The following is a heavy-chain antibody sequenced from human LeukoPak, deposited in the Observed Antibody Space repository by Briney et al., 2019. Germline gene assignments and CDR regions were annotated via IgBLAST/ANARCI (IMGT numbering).Heavy chain of an antibody. CDR1: GYSFTSYW. V-gene: IGHV5-51*01. Sequence: GESLKISCKGSGYSFTSYWIAWVRQMPGKGLEWMGIIYPGDSDTRYSPSFQGQVTISADKSINTAYLQWSSLKASDTAIYYCARRAIDAEYFQHWGQGTLVAVSS. CDR2: IYPGDSDT. J-gene: IGHJ1*01. CDR3: ARRAIDAEYFQH.